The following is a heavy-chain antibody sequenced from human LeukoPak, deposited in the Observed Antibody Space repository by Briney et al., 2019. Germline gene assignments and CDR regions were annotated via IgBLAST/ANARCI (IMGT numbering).Heavy chain of an antibody. Sequence: ASVKVSCKASGYTFISYYMHWVRQAPGQGLEWMGIINPSGGSTSYAQKFQGRVTMTRDTSTSTVYMELSSLRSEDTAVYYCARETRRVEMATITLDYWGQGTLVTVSS. CDR1: GYTFISYY. CDR3: ARETRRVEMATITLDY. V-gene: IGHV1-46*01. J-gene: IGHJ4*02. D-gene: IGHD5-24*01. CDR2: INPSGGST.